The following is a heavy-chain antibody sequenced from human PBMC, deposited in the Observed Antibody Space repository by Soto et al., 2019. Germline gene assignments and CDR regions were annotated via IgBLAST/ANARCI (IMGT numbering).Heavy chain of an antibody. CDR2: TYYRSKWYN. J-gene: IGHJ4*02. V-gene: IGHV6-1*01. CDR1: GDSVSSNNIA. Sequence: SQTLSLTCAVSGDSVSSNNIAWNWLRQSPWRGLEWLGRTYYRSKWYNEYAVSVRSRITINLDTSKNQFSLQLNSVTPEDTAVYYCARGRWSTLDYWGQGAQVTVS. CDR3: ARGRWSTLDY. D-gene: IGHD2-15*01.